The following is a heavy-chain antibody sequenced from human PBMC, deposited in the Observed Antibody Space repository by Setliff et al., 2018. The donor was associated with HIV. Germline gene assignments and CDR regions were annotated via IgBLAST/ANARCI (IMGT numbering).Heavy chain of an antibody. CDR1: GGSFSGHY. D-gene: IGHD5-18*01. J-gene: IGHJ4*02. V-gene: IGHV4-59*11. CDR3: ASTGGYSYGFFDS. CDR2: IYYSGST. Sequence: SETLSLTCAVYGGSFSGHYWSWIRQPPGKGLEWIGYIYYSGSTNYNPSLKSRVTISVDTSKNQFSLKLSSVTAADTAVYYCASTGGYSYGFFDSWGQGALVTVSS.